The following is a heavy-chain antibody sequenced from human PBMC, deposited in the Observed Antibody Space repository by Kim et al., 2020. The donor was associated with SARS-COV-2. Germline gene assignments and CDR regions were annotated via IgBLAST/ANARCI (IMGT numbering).Heavy chain of an antibody. CDR2: IKSKTDGGTT. D-gene: IGHD1-1*01. Sequence: GGSLRLSCAASGFTFSIAWMSWVRQAPGKGLEWVGRIKSKTDGGTTDYAAPVKGRFTISRDNSRNTLYLHMNRLKTVDTAICDCTSNDPFLDYWGQGALVTVSS. CDR1: GFTFSIAW. J-gene: IGHJ4*02. CDR3: TSNDPFLDY. V-gene: IGHV3-15*01.